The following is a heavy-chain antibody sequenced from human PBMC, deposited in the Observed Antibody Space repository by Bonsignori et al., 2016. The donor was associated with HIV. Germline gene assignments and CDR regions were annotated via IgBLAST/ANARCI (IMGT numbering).Heavy chain of an antibody. CDR3: ARRRDSVAFDHDY. V-gene: IGHV3-23*03. CDR2: IYSDGKST. J-gene: IGHJ4*02. CDR1: GFTFSNYA. Sequence: GESLKISCAASGFTFSNYAMSWVRQAPGKGLEWVSVIYSDGKSTYYADAVKGRFSISREDSKNTVYLQMNSLSAEDTAVYYCARRRDSVAFDHDYWGQGTLVTVSS. D-gene: IGHD2-21*01.